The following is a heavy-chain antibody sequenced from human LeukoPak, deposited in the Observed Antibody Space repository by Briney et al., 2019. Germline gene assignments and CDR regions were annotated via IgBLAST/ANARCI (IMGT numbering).Heavy chain of an antibody. Sequence: SETLSLTCTVSGGSISSYYWSWIRQPPGKGLEWIGYIYYSGSTNCNPSLKSRVTISLDRSKNQFSLKLSSVTAADTAVYYCTRGITDWFDPWGQGTLVTVSS. J-gene: IGHJ5*02. CDR3: TRGITDWFDP. V-gene: IGHV4-59*12. CDR2: IYYSGST. D-gene: IGHD1-14*01. CDR1: GGSISSYY.